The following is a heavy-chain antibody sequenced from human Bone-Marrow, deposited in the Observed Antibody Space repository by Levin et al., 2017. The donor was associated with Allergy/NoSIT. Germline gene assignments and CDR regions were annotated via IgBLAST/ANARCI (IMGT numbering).Heavy chain of an antibody. CDR3: ARDLVSSDYAFYGYFDR. V-gene: IGHV3-11*01. CDR1: GFTFRDYY. J-gene: IGHJ2*01. D-gene: IGHD5-12*01. Sequence: GGSLRLSCGASGFTFRDYYMSWIRQAPGKGLEWVSYISSSAGTIYYADSVKGRFTISRDNAKNSLYLQMNSLRAEDTAVYYCARDLVSSDYAFYGYFDRWGRGTLVTVSS. CDR2: ISSSAGTI.